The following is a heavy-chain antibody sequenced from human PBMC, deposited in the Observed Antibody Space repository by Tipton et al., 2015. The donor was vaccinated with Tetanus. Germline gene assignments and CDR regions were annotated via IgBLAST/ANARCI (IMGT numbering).Heavy chain of an antibody. Sequence: LRLSCTVSGGSISTYYWSWIRQPPGKGLECIGYIYYSGNTNYNPSLKSRVTISVDTSKNQFSLRLSSVTAADTAVYYCARGITDGYFRRFDYWGQGTVVAVSS. V-gene: IGHV4-59*01. J-gene: IGHJ4*02. D-gene: IGHD5-24*01. CDR1: GGSISTYY. CDR3: ARGITDGYFRRFDY. CDR2: IYYSGNT.